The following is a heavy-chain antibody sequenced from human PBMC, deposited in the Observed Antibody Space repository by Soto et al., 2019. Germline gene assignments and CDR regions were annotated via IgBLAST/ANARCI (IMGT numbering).Heavy chain of an antibody. Sequence: GGSLRLSCAASGFTFSGSGIHWVRQASGKGLEWVGRIRTKTDNYATAYAASVKGRFTISRDDSKNMAYLQMNSLKTEDTAVYYCTAMAGIDYWGQGTLVTVSS. CDR1: GFTFSGSG. CDR2: IRTKTDNYAT. V-gene: IGHV3-73*01. CDR3: TAMAGIDY. J-gene: IGHJ4*02. D-gene: IGHD6-19*01.